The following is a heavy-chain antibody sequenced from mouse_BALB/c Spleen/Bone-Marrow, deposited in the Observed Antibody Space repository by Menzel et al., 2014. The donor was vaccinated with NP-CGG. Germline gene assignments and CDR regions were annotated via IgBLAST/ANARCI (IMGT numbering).Heavy chain of an antibody. CDR1: GYTFTSYW. CDR3: ASYYGYDEGFAY. CDR2: IDPSDSYT. Sequence: QVHVKQSGAELVKPGASVKLSCKASGYTFTSYWMHWVKQRPGQGLEWIGEIDPSDSYTNYNQKFEGKATLTVDKSSSTAYMQLSSLTSEDSAVYYCASYYGYDEGFAYWGQGTLVTVSA. V-gene: IGHV1-69*02. D-gene: IGHD2-2*01. J-gene: IGHJ3*01.